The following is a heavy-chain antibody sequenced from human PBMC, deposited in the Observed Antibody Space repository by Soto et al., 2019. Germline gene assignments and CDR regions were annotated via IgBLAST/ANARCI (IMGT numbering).Heavy chain of an antibody. V-gene: IGHV3-33*01. J-gene: IGHJ3*02. CDR1: GFSFTTYG. CDR3: ARGGVTGIVGIFGSPLDI. D-gene: IGHD1-1*01. Sequence: QVQLVESGGGWVQPGRSLRLSCEATGFSFTTYGMHWVRQAPGKGLEWVAVIGYDGNNKYYADSVEGRFTISRDNSKNTVSLQMKSLRGDDTAVYYCARGGVTGIVGIFGSPLDIWGQGTVVTVSS. CDR2: IGYDGNNK.